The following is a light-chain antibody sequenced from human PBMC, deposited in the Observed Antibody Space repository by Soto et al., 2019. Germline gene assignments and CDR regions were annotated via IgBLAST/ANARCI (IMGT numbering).Light chain of an antibody. J-gene: IGKJ1*01. CDR2: GAS. V-gene: IGKV3-20*01. Sequence: EIVLTQSPGSLSLSPGERATLSCRASQSVDSSFFAWYQQKPGQAPRLLIYGASNRATGIPDSFSGRGSGTDFTLTISRLEPEDFEVYYCQQYVSSVTFGQGTKVEIK. CDR3: QQYVSSVT. CDR1: QSVDSSF.